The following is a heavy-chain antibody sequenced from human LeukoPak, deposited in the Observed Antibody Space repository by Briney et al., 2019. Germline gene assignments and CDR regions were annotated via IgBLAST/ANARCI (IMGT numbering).Heavy chain of an antibody. V-gene: IGHV3-48*03. CDR3: AREGYSSSFDY. Sequence: GGSLRLSCAASGFTFSSYEMNWVRQAPGKGLEWVSYISSSGSTIYYADSVKDRFTISRDNAKNSLYLQMNSLRAEDTAVYYCAREGYSSSFDYWGQGTLVTVSS. CDR2: ISSSGSTI. J-gene: IGHJ4*02. D-gene: IGHD6-13*01. CDR1: GFTFSSYE.